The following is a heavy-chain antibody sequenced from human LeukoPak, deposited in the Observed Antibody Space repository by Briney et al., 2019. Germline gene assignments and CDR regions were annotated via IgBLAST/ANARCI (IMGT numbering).Heavy chain of an antibody. CDR3: ARDYGQLVQVLDY. Sequence: GGSLRLSCAASGFTFDDYDMSWVRQAPGKGLEWVSGIKWNGDSTDYADSVKGRFTISRDNAKNSLYLQMSSLRAEDTALYYCARDYGQLVQVLDYWGQGTLVTVSS. CDR2: IKWNGDST. J-gene: IGHJ4*02. V-gene: IGHV3-20*04. D-gene: IGHD6-6*01. CDR1: GFTFDDYD.